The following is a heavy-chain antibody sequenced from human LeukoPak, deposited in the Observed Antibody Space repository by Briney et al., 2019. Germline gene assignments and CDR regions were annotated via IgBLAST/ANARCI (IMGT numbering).Heavy chain of an antibody. V-gene: IGHV1-46*01. D-gene: IGHD4-17*01. CDR2: INPSGGST. CDR3: ARAPDYGDYYYYYYYMDV. J-gene: IGHJ6*03. CDR1: GYTFTGYY. Sequence: ASVKVSCKASGYTFTGYYMHWVRQAPGQGLEWMGIINPSGGSTSYAQKFQGRVTMTRDMSTSTVYMELSSLRSEDTAVYYCARAPDYGDYYYYYYYMDVWGKGTTVTVSS.